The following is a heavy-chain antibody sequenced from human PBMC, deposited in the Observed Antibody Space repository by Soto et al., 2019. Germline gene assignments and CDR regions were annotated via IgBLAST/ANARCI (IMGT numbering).Heavy chain of an antibody. Sequence: GASVKVSCKASGYTFTSYAMHWVRQAPGQRLEWMGWINAGNGNTKYSQKFQGRVTITRDTSASTAYMELSSLRSEDTAVYYCARDHAAGNDAFDIWGQGTMVTVSS. J-gene: IGHJ3*02. CDR1: GYTFTSYA. V-gene: IGHV1-3*01. CDR2: INAGNGNT. CDR3: ARDHAAGNDAFDI. D-gene: IGHD6-13*01.